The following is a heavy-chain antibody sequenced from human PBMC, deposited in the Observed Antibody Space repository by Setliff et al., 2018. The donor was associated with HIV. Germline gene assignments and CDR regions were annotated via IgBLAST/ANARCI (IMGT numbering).Heavy chain of an antibody. Sequence: SETLSLTCSVSGGSINSHYWSWIRQPLGKGLEWMGNIYYTGSTKYNSSLKSRLTMSVETSKNQISLNLRSVTAADAAVYYCARGWQLELPGTYYYYMDVWGKGTTVTVSS. CDR3: ARGWQLELPGTYYYYMDV. V-gene: IGHV4-59*11. D-gene: IGHD1-26*01. CDR1: GGSINSHY. J-gene: IGHJ6*03. CDR2: IYYTGST.